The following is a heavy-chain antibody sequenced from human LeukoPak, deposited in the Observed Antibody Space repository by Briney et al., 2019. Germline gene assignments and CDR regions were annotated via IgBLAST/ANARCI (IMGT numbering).Heavy chain of an antibody. CDR1: GYTFTGYY. D-gene: IGHD1-26*01. J-gene: IGHJ4*02. V-gene: IGHV1-2*02. CDR3: ARENTAYAPELVGHYYFDY. Sequence: ASVKVSCKASGYTFTGYYMHWVRQAPGQGLEWMGWINPNSGGTNYAQKFQCRVTMTTDTSISTAYMELGRLRSDDTAVYYGARENTAYAPELVGHYYFDYWGQGTLVTVSS. CDR2: INPNSGGT.